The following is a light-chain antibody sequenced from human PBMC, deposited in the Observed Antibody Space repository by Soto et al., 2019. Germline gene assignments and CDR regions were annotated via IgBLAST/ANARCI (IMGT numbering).Light chain of an antibody. J-gene: IGKJ1*01. CDR2: AAS. V-gene: IGKV1-39*01. CDR1: QTISSY. Sequence: DIQMTQSPSSLSASVGDRVTITCRASQTISSYLNWYKQKSGEAPRLLIYAASNFQSGVPSRLSGSEFGTVFTFSISSLEPADFAIYYCQQTYSTPWTFGQGTKVDIK. CDR3: QQTYSTPWT.